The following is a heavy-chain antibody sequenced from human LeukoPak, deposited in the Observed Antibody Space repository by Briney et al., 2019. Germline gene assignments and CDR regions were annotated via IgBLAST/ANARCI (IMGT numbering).Heavy chain of an antibody. CDR2: INPNSGGT. V-gene: IGHV1-2*02. D-gene: IGHD3-9*01. Sequence: ASVKVSCKASGYTFTGYYMHWVRQAPGQGLEWMGWINPNSGGTNYAQKFQGRVTMTRDTSISTAYMELSRLRSDDTAVYYCARVSYDILTGYYNFDYWGQGTLVTVSS. J-gene: IGHJ4*02. CDR3: ARVSYDILTGYYNFDY. CDR1: GYTFTGYY.